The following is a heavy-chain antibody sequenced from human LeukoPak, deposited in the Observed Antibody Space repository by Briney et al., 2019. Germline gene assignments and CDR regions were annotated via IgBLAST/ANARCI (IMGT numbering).Heavy chain of an antibody. CDR2: ISETGGTT. CDR3: AKDTSIGRYCTNGVCSPFDY. D-gene: IGHD2-8*01. Sequence: GGSLRLSCAGSGFTFSSYAVSWVRQAPGKGLEWVSAISETGGTTYDADSVKGRFTISRDNSKSTLYLQMNSLRAEDTAVYYCAKDTSIGRYCTNGVCSPFDYWGQGTLVTVSS. CDR1: GFTFSSYA. V-gene: IGHV3-23*01. J-gene: IGHJ4*02.